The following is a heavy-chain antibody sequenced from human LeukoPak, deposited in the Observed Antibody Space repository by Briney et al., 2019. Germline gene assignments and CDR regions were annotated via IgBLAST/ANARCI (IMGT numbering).Heavy chain of an antibody. D-gene: IGHD3-22*01. J-gene: IGHJ6*03. Sequence: ASVKVSCKASGYTFTSNGINWVRQATGQGLEWMGWMNPNSGDTGYAQKFQGRVTMTRNTSISTAYMELSSLRSEDTAVYYCARGRQPKYYYDSSGYYYYYYMDVWGKGTTVTVSS. CDR3: ARGRQPKYYYDSSGYYYYYYMDV. CDR2: MNPNSGDT. CDR1: GYTFTSNG. V-gene: IGHV1-8*01.